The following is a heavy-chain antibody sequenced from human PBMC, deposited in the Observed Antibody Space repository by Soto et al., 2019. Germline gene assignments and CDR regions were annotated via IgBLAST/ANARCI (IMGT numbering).Heavy chain of an antibody. V-gene: IGHV1-69*13. D-gene: IGHD3-22*01. J-gene: IGHJ4*02. CDR1: GGTFSSYA. CDR3: ARTQTYYYDSSGSDRTPNDY. Sequence: GASVKVSCKASGGTFSSYAISWVRQAPGQGLEWMGGIIPIFGTANYAQKFQGRVTITADESTSTAYMELSSLRSEDTAVYYCARTQTYYYDSSGSDRTPNDYWGQGTLVTVSS. CDR2: IIPIFGTA.